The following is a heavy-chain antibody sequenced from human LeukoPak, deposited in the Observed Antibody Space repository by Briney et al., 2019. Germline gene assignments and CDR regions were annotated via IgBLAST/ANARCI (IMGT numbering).Heavy chain of an antibody. CDR1: GFTFSSYG. J-gene: IGHJ4*02. D-gene: IGHD5-18*01. CDR2: IWYDGSNK. V-gene: IGHV3-33*01. Sequence: GGSLRLSCAASGFTFSSYGMHWVRQAPGKGLEWVAVIWYDGSNKYYADSVKGRFTVSRDNSKNTLYLRMNSLRAEDTAVYYCARGGHTAIGYWGQGTLVTVSS. CDR3: ARGGHTAIGY.